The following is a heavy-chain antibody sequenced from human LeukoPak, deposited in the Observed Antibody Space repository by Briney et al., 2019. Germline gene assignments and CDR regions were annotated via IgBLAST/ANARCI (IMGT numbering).Heavy chain of an antibody. D-gene: IGHD1-7*01. Sequence: GGSLRLSCAASGFTFSSYGMHWVRQAPGKGLEWVAVISYDGSKKYYADSVKGRFTISRDNSKNTLYLQMNSLRAEDTAVYYCAKGTNNWNYRSTYYYYYMDVWGKGTTVTVSS. CDR2: ISYDGSKK. J-gene: IGHJ6*03. V-gene: IGHV3-30*18. CDR3: AKGTNNWNYRSTYYYYYMDV. CDR1: GFTFSSYG.